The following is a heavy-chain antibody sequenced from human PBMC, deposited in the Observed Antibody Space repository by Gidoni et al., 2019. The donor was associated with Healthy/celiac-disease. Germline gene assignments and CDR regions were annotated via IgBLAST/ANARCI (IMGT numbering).Heavy chain of an antibody. D-gene: IGHD6-19*01. J-gene: IGHJ6*02. CDR2: ISGSGVRT. Sequence: EVQLLESGGGLVQPGGSMRLSCAASGFTFSSYSMSWVRQAPGKGLEWVSAISGSGVRTYYADSVKGRFTISRDNSKNTLYLQMNSLRAEDTAVYYCAKGRDSSGWYHYYGMDVWGQGTTVTVSS. CDR3: AKGRDSSGWYHYYGMDV. CDR1: GFTFSSYS. V-gene: IGHV3-23*01.